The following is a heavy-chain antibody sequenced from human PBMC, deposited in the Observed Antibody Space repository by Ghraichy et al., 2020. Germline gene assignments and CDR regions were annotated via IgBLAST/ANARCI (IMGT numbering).Heavy chain of an antibody. V-gene: IGHV3-66*04. J-gene: IGHJ6*02. D-gene: IGHD2-15*01. CDR1: GFTVRGSD. Sequence: ETLRLSCAASGFTVRGSDMSWVRQAPGKGLEWLSVISTSGTTQYAESVKGRVTISRDNSKNTVYLEMNSLRVEDTALYYCTRPTGSFYFYSMDVWGQGTTVTVSS. CDR3: TRPTGSFYFYSMDV. CDR2: ISTSGTT.